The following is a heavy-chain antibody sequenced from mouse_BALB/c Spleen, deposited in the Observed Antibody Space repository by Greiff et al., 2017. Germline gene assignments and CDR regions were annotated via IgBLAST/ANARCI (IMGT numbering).Heavy chain of an antibody. V-gene: IGHV1-15*01. CDR3: TRGDYFDY. CDR2: IDPETGGT. J-gene: IGHJ2*01. CDR1: GYTFTDYE. Sequence: VQLQQSGAELVRPGASVTLSCKASGYTFTDYEMHWVKQTPVHGLEWIGAIDPETGGTAYNQKFKGKATLTADKSSSTAYMELRSLTSEDSAVYYCTRGDYFDYWGQGTTLTVSS.